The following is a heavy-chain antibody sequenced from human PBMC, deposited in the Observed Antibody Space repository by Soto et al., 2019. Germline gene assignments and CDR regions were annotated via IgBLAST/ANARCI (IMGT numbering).Heavy chain of an antibody. Sequence: TLALTCPWSGCCISRGGCYWSWLRPPPGKGLEWIGYIYYSGSTYYNPSLKSRVTISVDTSKNQFSLKPSSVTAADTAVYYFVRSPVVAANWDYYGMDGCGQGHTVTGS. V-gene: IGHV4-31*03. J-gene: IGHJ6*02. CDR2: IYYSGST. CDR3: VRSPVVAANWDYYGMDG. D-gene: IGHD2-15*01. CDR1: GCCISRGGCY.